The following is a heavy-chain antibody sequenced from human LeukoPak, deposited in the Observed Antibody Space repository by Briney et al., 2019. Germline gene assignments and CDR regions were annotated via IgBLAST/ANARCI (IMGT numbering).Heavy chain of an antibody. D-gene: IGHD3-9*01. V-gene: IGHV1-2*02. CDR2: INPNSGGT. CDR3: ARFPDILTGYSD. CDR1: GYTFTGYY. Sequence: ASVKVSCKASGYTFTGYYMHWVRQAPGQGLEWMGWINPNSGGTNYAQKFQGRVTMTRDTFISTAYMELSRLRSDDTAVYYCARFPDILTGYSDWGQGTLVTVSS. J-gene: IGHJ4*02.